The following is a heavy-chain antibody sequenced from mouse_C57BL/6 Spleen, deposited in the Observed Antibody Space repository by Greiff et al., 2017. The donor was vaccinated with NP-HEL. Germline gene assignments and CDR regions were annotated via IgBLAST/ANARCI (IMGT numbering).Heavy chain of an antibody. CDR1: GYTFTSYW. V-gene: IGHV1-64*01. J-gene: IGHJ1*03. CDR2: IHPNSGST. CDR3: ARSYYGGSYGYFDV. Sequence: QVQLQQSGAELVKPGASVKLSCKASGYTFTSYWMHWVKQRPGQGLEWIGMIHPNSGSTNYNEKFKSKATLTVDKSSSTAYMQLSSLTSEDSAVYYCARSYYGGSYGYFDVWGTGTTVTVSS. D-gene: IGHD1-1*01.